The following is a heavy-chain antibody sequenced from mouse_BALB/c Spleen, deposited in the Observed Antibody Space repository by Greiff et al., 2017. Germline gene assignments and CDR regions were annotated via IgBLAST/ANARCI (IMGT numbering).Heavy chain of an antibody. Sequence: VQLQQSGAELVRPGALVKLSCKASGFNIKDYYMHWVKQRPEQGLEWIGWIDPENGNTIYDPKFQGKASITADTSSNTAYLQLSSLTSEDTAVYYCARKGLRRSWFAYWGQGTSVTVSS. D-gene: IGHD2-2*01. CDR1: GFNIKDYY. CDR3: ARKGLRRSWFAY. J-gene: IGHJ4*01. V-gene: IGHV14-1*02. CDR2: IDPENGNT.